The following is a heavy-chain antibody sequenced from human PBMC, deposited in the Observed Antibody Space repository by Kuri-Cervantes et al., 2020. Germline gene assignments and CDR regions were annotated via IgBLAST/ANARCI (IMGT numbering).Heavy chain of an antibody. CDR3: ARDHRGSSTRRSGMDV. Sequence: SVKVSCKASGYTFTSYGISWVRQAPGQGLEWMGGIIPIFGTANYAQKFQGRVTITADESTSTAYMELSSLRSEDTAVYYCARDHRGSSTRRSGMDVWGQGTTVTVSS. D-gene: IGHD2-2*01. CDR1: GYTFTSYG. J-gene: IGHJ6*02. CDR2: IIPIFGTA. V-gene: IGHV1-69*13.